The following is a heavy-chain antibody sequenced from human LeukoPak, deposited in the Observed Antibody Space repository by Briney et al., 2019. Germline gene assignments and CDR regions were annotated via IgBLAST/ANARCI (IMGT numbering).Heavy chain of an antibody. J-gene: IGHJ6*02. CDR2: ISAYNGNT. V-gene: IGHV1-18*01. Sequence: ASVKVSCKASGYTFTSYGISWVRQAPGQGLEWMGWISAYNGNTNYAQKLQGRVTMTTDTSTSTAYMELRSLRSDDTAVYYCAGDFSYCSSTSCYRSGSYYYGMDVWGQGTTVTVSS. CDR1: GYTFTSYG. D-gene: IGHD2-2*02. CDR3: AGDFSYCSSTSCYRSGSYYYGMDV.